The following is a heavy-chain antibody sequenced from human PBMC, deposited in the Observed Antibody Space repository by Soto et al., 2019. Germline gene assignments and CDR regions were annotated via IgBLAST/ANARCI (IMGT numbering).Heavy chain of an antibody. V-gene: IGHV6-1*01. CDR1: GDSVSSNNAA. CDR2: TYYRSKWYN. Sequence: PSQTLSLTCAISGDSVSSNNAAWNWIRQSPSRGLEWLGRTYYRSKWYNDYAIPVKSRITINPDTSKNQVSLQLNSVTPEDTAVDYCAREGHNWFDSWGQGTLVSVSS. CDR3: AREGHNWFDS. J-gene: IGHJ5*01.